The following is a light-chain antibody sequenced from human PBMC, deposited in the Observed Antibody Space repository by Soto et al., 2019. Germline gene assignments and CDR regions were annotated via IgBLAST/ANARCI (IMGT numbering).Light chain of an antibody. Sequence: DIQMTQSPSSLSVSVGDRVTITCQASQDISNYLNWYQQKPGKAPKFLIYDVSNLEKGVPSRFSGSGSGTEFTLTISSLQPDDIATYYCQQYDNLPLTCGGGTKVEIK. J-gene: IGKJ4*01. V-gene: IGKV1-33*01. CDR1: QDISNY. CDR3: QQYDNLPLT. CDR2: DVS.